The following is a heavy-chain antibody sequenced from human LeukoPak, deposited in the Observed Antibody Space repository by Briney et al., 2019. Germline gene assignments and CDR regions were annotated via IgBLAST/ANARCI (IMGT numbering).Heavy chain of an antibody. J-gene: IGHJ4*02. D-gene: IGHD5-18*01. CDR1: GFTFSSYS. CDR2: ISGSGGTT. CDR3: AKGEADQAIVTRDY. Sequence: GGSLRLSCAASGFTFSSYSMSWVRQAPGKGLEWVSSISGSGGTTYYADSVKGRFTISRDNSKNTLYLQMNSMRAEDTAVYYCAKGEADQAIVTRDYWGQGTLVTVSS. V-gene: IGHV3-23*01.